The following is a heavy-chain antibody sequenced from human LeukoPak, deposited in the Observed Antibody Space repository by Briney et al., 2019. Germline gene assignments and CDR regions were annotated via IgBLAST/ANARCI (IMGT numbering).Heavy chain of an antibody. CDR2: IYYSGST. CDR1: GGPISGYY. Sequence: SETLSLTCSVSGGPISGYYWTWIRQPPGKGLEWIGYIYYSGSTNYNPSLKSRVTLSVDTSKNQFSLKLNSVTAADTAVYFCAREPPGIDDAFDVWGQGTMVTVSS. J-gene: IGHJ3*01. V-gene: IGHV4-59*01. CDR3: AREPPGIDDAFDV. D-gene: IGHD2-15*01.